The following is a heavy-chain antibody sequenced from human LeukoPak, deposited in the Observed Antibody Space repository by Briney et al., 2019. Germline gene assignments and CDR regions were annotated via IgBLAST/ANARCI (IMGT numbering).Heavy chain of an antibody. CDR3: ARYRDSGGRLAFDI. J-gene: IGHJ3*02. CDR2: IYYSGTT. D-gene: IGHD2-15*01. V-gene: IGHV4-31*03. Sequence: PSETLSLTCTVSGGSISSDGYYWSWIRQLPGKGLEWTGYIYYSGTTYYNPSLESRVTMSVDTSKNQFSLKLSSVTAAGTAVYYCARYRDSGGRLAFDIWGQGTMVIVSS. CDR1: GGSISSDGYY.